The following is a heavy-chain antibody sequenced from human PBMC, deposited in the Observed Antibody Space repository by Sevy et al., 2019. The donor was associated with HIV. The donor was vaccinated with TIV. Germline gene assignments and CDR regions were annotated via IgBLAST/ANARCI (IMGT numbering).Heavy chain of an antibody. V-gene: IGHV1-69*13. D-gene: IGHD6-19*01. CDR1: GGTFSTYG. Sequence: ASVKVSCKASGGTFSTYGISWVRQAPGQGPEWMGGIIPILGTVNYAQKFQGRVTITADESTQTAYMELSSLRSEDTAVYYCARGGGNGWYYFDYWGQETLVTVSS. CDR3: ARGGGNGWYYFDY. CDR2: IIPILGTV. J-gene: IGHJ4*02.